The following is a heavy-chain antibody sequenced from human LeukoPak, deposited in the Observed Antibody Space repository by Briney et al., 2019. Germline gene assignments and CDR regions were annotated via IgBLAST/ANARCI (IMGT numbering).Heavy chain of an antibody. CDR1: GGSISGYY. CDR2: IYYSGST. CDR3: ARDLGSGYDYGFYY. J-gene: IGHJ4*02. V-gene: IGHV4-31*03. Sequence: SETLSLTCTVSGGSISGYYWSWIRQHPGKGLEWIGYIYYSGSTYYNPSLKSRVTISVDTSKNQFSLKLSSVTAADTAVYYCARDLGSGYDYGFYYWGQGTLVTVSS. D-gene: IGHD5-12*01.